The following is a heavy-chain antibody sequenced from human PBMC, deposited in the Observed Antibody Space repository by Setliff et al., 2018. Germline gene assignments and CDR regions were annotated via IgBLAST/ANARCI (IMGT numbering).Heavy chain of an antibody. Sequence: GESLKISCQGSGYSFTSYWIGWVRQMPGKGLEWMGMIYPDDSDTKYHPSFQGQVTISADKSISTAYLQWSSLKASDTAMYYCARALYPSSFIGHNWFDPWGQGTLVTVSS. V-gene: IGHV5-51*01. D-gene: IGHD2-2*01. CDR1: GYSFTSYW. J-gene: IGHJ5*02. CDR3: ARALYPSSFIGHNWFDP. CDR2: IYPDDSDT.